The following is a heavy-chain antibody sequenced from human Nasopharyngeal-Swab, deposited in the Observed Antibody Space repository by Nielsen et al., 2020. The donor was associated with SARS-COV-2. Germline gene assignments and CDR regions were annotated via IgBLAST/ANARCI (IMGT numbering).Heavy chain of an antibody. CDR2: IGGRGGRA. V-gene: IGHV3-23*01. CDR1: GFPFSTYD. J-gene: IGHJ6*02. Sequence: GESLKISCTASGFPFSTYDKTWVRQAPGKGLEWVSSIGGRGGRAYYAESVRGRFTISRDNSKNMVFLQMNSLRAEDPAVYYCASQYNSSSYYYFGMDVWGPGTTVTVSS. CDR3: ASQYNSSSYYYFGMDV. D-gene: IGHD6-6*01.